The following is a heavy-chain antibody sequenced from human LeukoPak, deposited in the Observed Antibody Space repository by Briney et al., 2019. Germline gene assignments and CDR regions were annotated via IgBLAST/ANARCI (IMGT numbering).Heavy chain of an antibody. V-gene: IGHV4-39*02. Sequence: SETLSLTCTVSGGSISSSSYYWGWIRQPPGKGLEWIGSIYYSGSTYYNPSLKSRVTISVDTSKNQFSLKLSSVTTADTAVYYCAREREDIVLVPAAQYYYYMDVWGKGTTVTVSS. J-gene: IGHJ6*03. CDR2: IYYSGST. CDR1: GGSISSSSYY. D-gene: IGHD2-2*01. CDR3: AREREDIVLVPAAQYYYYMDV.